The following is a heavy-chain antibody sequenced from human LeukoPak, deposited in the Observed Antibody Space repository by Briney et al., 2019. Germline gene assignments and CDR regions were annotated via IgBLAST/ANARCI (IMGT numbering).Heavy chain of an antibody. CDR3: ARDSEKLGISNFDY. Sequence: GASVKVSCKASGYTFTGYYKHWVRQAPGQGLEWMGWINPNSGGTNYAQKFQGRVTMTRDTSISTAYMELSRLRSDDTAVYYCARDSEKLGISNFDYWGQGTLVTVSS. V-gene: IGHV1-2*02. J-gene: IGHJ4*02. CDR1: GYTFTGYY. D-gene: IGHD7-27*01. CDR2: INPNSGGT.